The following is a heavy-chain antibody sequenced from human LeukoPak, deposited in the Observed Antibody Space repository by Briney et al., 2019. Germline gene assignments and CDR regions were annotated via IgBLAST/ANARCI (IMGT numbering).Heavy chain of an antibody. CDR3: AREVRGVIAWYFDL. Sequence: GESLKISCKGSGYSFTSYWICLVHQMPGKGLEWMGIIYPGDSDTRYSPSFQGQVTISADKSISTAYLQWSSLKASDTAMYYCAREVRGVIAWYFDLWGRGTLVTVSS. V-gene: IGHV5-51*07. CDR2: IYPGDSDT. D-gene: IGHD3-10*01. CDR1: GYSFTSYW. J-gene: IGHJ2*01.